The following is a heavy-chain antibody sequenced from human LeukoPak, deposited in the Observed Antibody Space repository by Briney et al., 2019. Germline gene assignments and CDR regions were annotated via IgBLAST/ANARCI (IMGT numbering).Heavy chain of an antibody. CDR2: IKSKTDGGTT. Sequence: GGSLRLSCAASGFTFSNAWMSWVRQAPGKGLEWVGRIKSKTDGGTTDYAAPVKGRFTISRDDSKNTLYLQMNSLKTEDTAVYYCTTAFNPYYYCYYGMDVWGKGTTVTVSS. CDR3: TTAFNPYYYCYYGMDV. J-gene: IGHJ6*04. D-gene: IGHD1-14*01. V-gene: IGHV3-15*01. CDR1: GFTFSNAW.